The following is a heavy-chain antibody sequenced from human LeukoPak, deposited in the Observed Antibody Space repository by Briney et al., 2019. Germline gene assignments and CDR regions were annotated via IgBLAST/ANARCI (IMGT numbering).Heavy chain of an antibody. CDR1: GGSISSGDYY. Sequence: SETLSLTCTVSGGSISSGDYYWSWIRQPPGKGLEWIGYIYYSGSTYYNPSLKSRVTISVDTSKNQFSLRLSSVTAADTALYYCARHCITSYYYMDVWGKGTTVTVSS. J-gene: IGHJ6*03. D-gene: IGHD3-10*01. CDR3: ARHCITSYYYMDV. V-gene: IGHV4-30-4*01. CDR2: IYYSGST.